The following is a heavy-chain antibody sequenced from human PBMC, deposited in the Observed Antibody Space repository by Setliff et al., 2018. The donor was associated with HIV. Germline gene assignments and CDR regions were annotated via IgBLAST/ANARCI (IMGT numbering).Heavy chain of an antibody. J-gene: IGHJ4*01. Sequence: SETLSLTCGVFGESFSGFYWTWIRQGPGKGLEWIGQIDHSGTPHYNTSLKSRVTISVDMSQNHFSLELKSVTAADTAVYFCSRGGPFHQTTHTTNYFVDYWGQGTLVTVSS. CDR1: GESFSGFY. CDR3: SRGGPFHQTTHTTNYFVDY. CDR2: IDHSGTP. D-gene: IGHD1-7*01. V-gene: IGHV4-34*01.